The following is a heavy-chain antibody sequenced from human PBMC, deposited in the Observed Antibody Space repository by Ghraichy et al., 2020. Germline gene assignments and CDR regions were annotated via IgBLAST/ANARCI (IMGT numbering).Heavy chain of an antibody. CDR2: ISGSGGST. V-gene: IGHV3-23*01. Sequence: LSLTCAASGFTFSSYAMSWVRQAPGKGLEWVSAISGSGGSTYYADSVKGRFTISRDNSKNTLYLQMNSLRAEDTAVYYCAKSSSDTAIHFDIWGQGTMVTVSS. CDR1: GFTFSSYA. J-gene: IGHJ3*02. CDR3: AKSSSDTAIHFDI. D-gene: IGHD5-18*01.